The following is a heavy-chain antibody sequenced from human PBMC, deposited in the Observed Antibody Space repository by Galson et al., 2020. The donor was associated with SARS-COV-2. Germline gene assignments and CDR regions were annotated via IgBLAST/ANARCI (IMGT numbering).Heavy chain of an antibody. CDR3: ARGASVTTVTTGAFDI. V-gene: IGHV4-34*01. CDR2: INHSGST. J-gene: IGHJ3*02. D-gene: IGHD4-17*01. CDR1: GGSFSGYY. Sequence: SETLSLTCAVYGGSFSGYYWSWIRQPPGKGLEWIGEINHSGSTNYNPSLKSRVTISVDTSKDQFSLKLSSVTAADTAVYYCARGASVTTVTTGAFDIWGQGTMVTVSS.